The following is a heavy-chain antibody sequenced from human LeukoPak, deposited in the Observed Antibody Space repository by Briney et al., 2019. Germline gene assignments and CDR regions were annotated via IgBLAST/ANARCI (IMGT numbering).Heavy chain of an antibody. Sequence: PSETLSLTCAVSGYSLSSGYYWGWIRQPPGKGLEWIGRIYHSGSTYYNPSLKSRVTISVDTSKNQLSLKLSSVTAADTAVYYCARTGVLLWFGELLYYFDYWGQGTLVTVSS. J-gene: IGHJ4*02. V-gene: IGHV4-38-2*01. CDR3: ARTGVLLWFGELLYYFDY. CDR1: GYSLSSGYY. D-gene: IGHD3-10*01. CDR2: IYHSGST.